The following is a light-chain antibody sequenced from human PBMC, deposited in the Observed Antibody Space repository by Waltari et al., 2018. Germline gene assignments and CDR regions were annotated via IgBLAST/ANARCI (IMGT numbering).Light chain of an antibody. CDR1: SGYSNYA. CDR3: QTWGAGIVV. V-gene: IGLV4-69*01. J-gene: IGLJ2*01. CDR2: VNADGSE. Sequence: QLVLTQSPSASASLGASVKLTCTLSSGYSNYAIAWHQQQSEKGPRFLMKVNADGSEKKWDGIPDRFSGSSSGAERCLTISSLQSEDEADYYCQTWGAGIVVFGGGTTLTVL.